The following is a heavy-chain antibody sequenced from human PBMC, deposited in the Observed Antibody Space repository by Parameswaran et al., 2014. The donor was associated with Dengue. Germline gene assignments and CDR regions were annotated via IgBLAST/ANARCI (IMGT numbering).Heavy chain of an antibody. V-gene: IGHV4-39*01. J-gene: IGHJ4*02. D-gene: IGHD1-26*01. Sequence: IRQPPGKGLEWIGSIYYGGSTYYSPSLESRVTISVDTSKNQFSLNLNSVTVADTAVYYCARIAGIVGAPARFDYWGQGTLVTVSS. CDR2: IYYGGST. CDR3: ARIAGIVGAPARFDY.